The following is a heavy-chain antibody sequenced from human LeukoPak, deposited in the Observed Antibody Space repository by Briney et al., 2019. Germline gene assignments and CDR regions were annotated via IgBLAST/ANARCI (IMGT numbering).Heavy chain of an antibody. Sequence: PSETLSLTCTVSGGSISSYYWSWIRQPPGKGLEWIGYIYYSGSTNYNPSLKSRVTISVDTSKNQFSLKLSSVTAADTAVYYCARWDIVATTFGYWGRGTLVTVSS. CDR1: GGSISSYY. V-gene: IGHV4-59*01. D-gene: IGHD5-12*01. CDR2: IYYSGST. CDR3: ARWDIVATTFGY. J-gene: IGHJ4*02.